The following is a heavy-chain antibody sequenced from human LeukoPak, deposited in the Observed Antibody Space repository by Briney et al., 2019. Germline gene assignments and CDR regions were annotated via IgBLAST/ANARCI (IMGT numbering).Heavy chain of an antibody. CDR1: GFTFSDYN. V-gene: IGHV3-11*04. CDR2: NSSSGSTI. Sequence: GGSLRLSCAASGFTFSDYNMGWLRQAPGKGRGGVSYNSSSGSTIYYADSVKGRFTISRDNAKNSLYLQMNSLRAEDTAVYYCARDLGYSRPLYYFDYWGQGTLVTVSS. CDR3: ARDLGYSRPLYYFDY. D-gene: IGHD6-13*01. J-gene: IGHJ4*02.